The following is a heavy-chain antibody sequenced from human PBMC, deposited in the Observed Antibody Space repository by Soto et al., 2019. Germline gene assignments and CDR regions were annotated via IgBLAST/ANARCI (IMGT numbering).Heavy chain of an antibody. CDR2: IIPFSGTR. CDR1: GGTFNKDA. Sequence: QVQLVQSGAEVKKPGSSVKVSCKATGGTFNKDAITWVRQAPGQGLEWMGGIIPFSGTRKDAEKFQGRVTCTADEATFTAYMEVSSLRSEDTAIFYGVGGSYSWGQGTLVTVSS. V-gene: IGHV1-69*01. D-gene: IGHD1-26*01. J-gene: IGHJ4*02. CDR3: VGGSYS.